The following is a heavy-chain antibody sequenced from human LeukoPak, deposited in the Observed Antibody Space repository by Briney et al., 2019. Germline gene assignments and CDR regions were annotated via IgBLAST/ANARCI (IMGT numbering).Heavy chain of an antibody. CDR1: GGSISSSSYY. V-gene: IGHV4-39*07. Sequence: SETLSLTCTVSGGSISSSSYYWGWIRQPPGKGLEWIGSIYYSGSTYYNPSLKSRVTISVDTSKNQFSLKLSSVTAADTAVYYCARGEDVTWFDPWGQGTLVTASS. CDR2: IYYSGST. CDR3: ARGEDVTWFDP. J-gene: IGHJ5*02. D-gene: IGHD2-15*01.